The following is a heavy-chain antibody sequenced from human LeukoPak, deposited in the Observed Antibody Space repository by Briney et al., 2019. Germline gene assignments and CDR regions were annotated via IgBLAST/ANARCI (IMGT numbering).Heavy chain of an antibody. CDR2: IYYSGST. J-gene: IGHJ6*02. V-gene: IGHV4-39*01. CDR3: ARLLGYCSGGSCNYYYYYGMDV. Sequence: SETLSLTCTVSGGSISSSSYYWGWIRQPPGKGLDWIGSIYYSGSTYYNPSLKSRVTISVDTSKNQFSLKLSSVTAADTAVYYCARLLGYCSGGSCNYYYYYGMDVWGQGTTVTVSS. D-gene: IGHD2-15*01. CDR1: GGSISSSSYY.